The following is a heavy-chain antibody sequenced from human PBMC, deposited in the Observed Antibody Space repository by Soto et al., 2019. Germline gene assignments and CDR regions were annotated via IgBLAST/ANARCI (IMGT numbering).Heavy chain of an antibody. CDR2: TYYRSRWYK. D-gene: IGHD3-16*01. CDR1: GDSVSGNSAA. Sequence: SQTLXLTCAISGDSVSGNSAAWNWIRQSPSRGLEWLGRTYYRSRWYKEYAVSVKSRITVTPDTSKNQFSLHLNSVTPEDTAVYYYAREFPYYVSSDSYLDYWGQGALVTVSS. CDR3: AREFPYYVSSDSYLDY. V-gene: IGHV6-1*01. J-gene: IGHJ4*02.